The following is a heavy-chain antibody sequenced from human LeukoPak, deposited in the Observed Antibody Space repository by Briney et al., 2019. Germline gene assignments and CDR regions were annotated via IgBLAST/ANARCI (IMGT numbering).Heavy chain of an antibody. CDR2: ISSSSTYI. D-gene: IGHD2-15*01. CDR1: GFTFSSYT. V-gene: IGHV3-21*01. J-gene: IGHJ3*02. CDR3: ARDVGDGFDI. Sequence: GGSLRLSCVDSGFTFSSYTINWVRQAPGKGLEWVSSISSSSTYIFFADSVKGRFTISRDNAKNSLYLQMNSLRDEDTALYYYARDVGDGFDIWGQATMVTVSS.